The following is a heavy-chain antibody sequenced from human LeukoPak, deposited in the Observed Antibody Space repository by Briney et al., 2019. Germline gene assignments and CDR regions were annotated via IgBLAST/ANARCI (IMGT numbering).Heavy chain of an antibody. V-gene: IGHV3-21*01. D-gene: IGHD3-3*01. CDR3: ARRLGDYDFWSGYPKKSDY. J-gene: IGHJ4*02. CDR1: GFTFSSYS. CDR2: ISSSSSYI. Sequence: GGSLRLSCAASGFTFSSYSMNWVRQAPGKGLEWVSSISSSSSYIYYADSVKGRFTISRDNAKNSLYLQMNSLRAEDTAVYYCARRLGDYDFWSGYPKKSDYWGQGTLVTVFS.